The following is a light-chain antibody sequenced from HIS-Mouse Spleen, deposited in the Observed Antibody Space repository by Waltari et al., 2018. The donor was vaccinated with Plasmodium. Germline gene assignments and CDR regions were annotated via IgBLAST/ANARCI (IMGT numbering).Light chain of an antibody. CDR3: QSADSSGTWV. CDR1: ALQKQY. V-gene: IGLV3-25*03. J-gene: IGLJ3*02. Sequence: SYELTQPPSVSVSPGQTARITCSGDALQKQYAYWYQQKPGQAPVLGIYKDSERPSGIPERFSGSSSGTTVTLTISGVQAEDEADYYCQSADSSGTWVFGGGTKLTVL. CDR2: KDS.